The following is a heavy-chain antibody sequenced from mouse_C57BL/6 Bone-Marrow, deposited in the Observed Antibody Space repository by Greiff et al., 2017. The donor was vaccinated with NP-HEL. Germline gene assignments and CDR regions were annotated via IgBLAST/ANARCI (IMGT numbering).Heavy chain of an antibody. J-gene: IGHJ4*01. CDR2: INYDGSST. Sequence: EVNLVESEGGLVQPGSSMKLSCTASGFTFSDYYMAWVRQVPEKGLEWVANINYDGSSTYYLDSLKSRFIISRDNAKNILYLQMSSLKSEDTATYYCARALLYYDYGYAMDYWGQGTSVTVSS. V-gene: IGHV5-16*01. D-gene: IGHD2-4*01. CDR3: ARALLYYDYGYAMDY. CDR1: GFTFSDYY.